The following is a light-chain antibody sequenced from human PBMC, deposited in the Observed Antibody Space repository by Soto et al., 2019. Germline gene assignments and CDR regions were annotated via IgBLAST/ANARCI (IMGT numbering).Light chain of an antibody. CDR2: GAS. Sequence: EKVMTQSPATLSVSPGERATLSCRASQTINSNLAWFQQKPGQAPSLLIYGASTWATGIPARFSGSGSGTEFTLTISSLQSEDFAVYYCQQYNNWPLTFGGGTKVDIK. CDR1: QTINSN. J-gene: IGKJ4*01. V-gene: IGKV3-15*01. CDR3: QQYNNWPLT.